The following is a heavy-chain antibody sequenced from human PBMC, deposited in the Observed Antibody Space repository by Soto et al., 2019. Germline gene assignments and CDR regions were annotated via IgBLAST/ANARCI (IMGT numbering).Heavy chain of an antibody. V-gene: IGHV1-2*02. CDR3: ARTDTAMATPYYAMDV. Sequence: ASVKFSCKASGYTFTDYYMHWVRQAPGQGLEWMGWINPNSGGTNYAQKFQGRVTMTRDTSISTAYMELSRLRSDDTAIYYCARTDTAMATPYYAMDVWGQGTTVTVSS. J-gene: IGHJ6*02. CDR2: INPNSGGT. CDR1: GYTFTDYY. D-gene: IGHD5-18*01.